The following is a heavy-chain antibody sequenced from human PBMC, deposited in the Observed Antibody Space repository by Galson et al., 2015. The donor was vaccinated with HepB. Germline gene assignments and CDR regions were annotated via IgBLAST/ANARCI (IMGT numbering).Heavy chain of an antibody. D-gene: IGHD2-15*01. Sequence: SVKVSCKVSGYTLTELSMHWVRQAPGKGLEWMGGFDPEDGETIYAQKFQGRVTMTEDTSTDTAYMELSSLRSEDTAVYYCATSLRYYCSGGSCYFDYWGQGTLVTVSS. CDR1: GYTLTELS. V-gene: IGHV1-24*01. J-gene: IGHJ4*02. CDR2: FDPEDGET. CDR3: ATSLRYYCSGGSCYFDY.